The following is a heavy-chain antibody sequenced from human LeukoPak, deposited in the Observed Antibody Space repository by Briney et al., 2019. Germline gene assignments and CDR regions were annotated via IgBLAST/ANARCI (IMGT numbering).Heavy chain of an antibody. Sequence: GRSLRLSCAASGFTFSTFNMHWVRQAPGKGLEWVAVFSSDGRSTFYAENVQGRFTLSRDNSKNTLSLQMNSLRAEDTAVYYCAKSYYYHSGNFDYWGQGTLVTVSS. CDR3: AKSYYYHSGNFDY. D-gene: IGHD3-10*01. CDR1: GFTFSTFN. CDR2: FSSDGRST. J-gene: IGHJ4*02. V-gene: IGHV3-30*18.